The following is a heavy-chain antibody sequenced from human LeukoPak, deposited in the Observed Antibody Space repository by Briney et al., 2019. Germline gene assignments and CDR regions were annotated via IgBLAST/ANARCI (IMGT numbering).Heavy chain of an antibody. CDR2: INHRGST. CDR1: GGSFSGYY. D-gene: IGHD2-21*01. J-gene: IGHJ4*02. CDR3: ARGPISYCGGDCYFSYYFDY. V-gene: IGHV4-34*01. Sequence: SETPSLTCADYGGSFSGYYWSWIRQPPGKGLEWIGEINHRGSTNYNPSIKSRVTISVDTSKNQFSLKLSSVTAADTAVYYCARGPISYCGGDCYFSYYFDYWGQGTLVTVSS.